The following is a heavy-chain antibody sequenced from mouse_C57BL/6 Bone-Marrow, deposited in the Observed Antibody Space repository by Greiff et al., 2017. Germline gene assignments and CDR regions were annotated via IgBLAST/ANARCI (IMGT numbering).Heavy chain of an antibody. J-gene: IGHJ1*03. CDR3: AREVSLLYYGSRWYFDV. CDR2: ISDGGSYT. CDR1: GFTFSSYA. V-gene: IGHV5-4*01. D-gene: IGHD1-1*01. Sequence: EVMLVESGGGLVKPGGSLKLSCAASGFTFSSYAMSWVRQTPEKRLEWVATISDGGSYTYYPDNVKGRFTISRDNDKNNLYLQMSHLKSEDTAMYYCAREVSLLYYGSRWYFDVWGTGTTVTVSS.